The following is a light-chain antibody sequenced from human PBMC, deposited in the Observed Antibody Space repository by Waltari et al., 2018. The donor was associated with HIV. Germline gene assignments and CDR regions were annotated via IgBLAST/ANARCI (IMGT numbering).Light chain of an antibody. Sequence: QSALTQPASVSGSPGQSITISCTGTSSDIGAYEYVSWYRQPPDNAPQLLIYDVFYRPSGVSHRFSGSKSGNTASLTISGLQAEDEAVYSCSSYTTTNTIIFGGGTKLTVL. CDR2: DVF. CDR1: SSDIGAYEY. CDR3: SSYTTTNTII. J-gene: IGLJ2*01. V-gene: IGLV2-14*03.